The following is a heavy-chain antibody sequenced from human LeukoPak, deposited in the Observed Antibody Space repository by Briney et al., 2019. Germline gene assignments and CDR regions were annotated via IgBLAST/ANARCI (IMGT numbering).Heavy chain of an antibody. D-gene: IGHD4-17*01. CDR1: GGSISSSSYY. V-gene: IGHV4-39*01. J-gene: IGHJ5*02. CDR2: IYYSGST. CDR3: ARHPSEIRDYVLSPRWFDP. Sequence: SETLSLTCTVSGGSISSSSYYWGWIRQPPGKGLEWIGSIYYSGSTYYNPSLKSRVTISVDTSKNQFSLNLSSVTAADTAVYYCARHPSEIRDYVLSPRWFDPWGQGTLVTVSS.